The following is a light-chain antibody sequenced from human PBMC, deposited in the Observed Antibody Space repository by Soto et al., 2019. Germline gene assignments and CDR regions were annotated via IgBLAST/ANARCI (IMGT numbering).Light chain of an antibody. CDR2: EVN. CDR1: SSDVGNYNL. CDR3: SSYAGTSTV. J-gene: IGLJ3*02. Sequence: QSALTQPASVSGSPGQSITISCTGTSSDVGNYNLVSWFQHHPGKAPKLIIYEVNKRPSGVSNRFSGSKSGNTASLTISGLHAEDEADYYCSSYAGTSTVFGGGTKLTVL. V-gene: IGLV2-23*02.